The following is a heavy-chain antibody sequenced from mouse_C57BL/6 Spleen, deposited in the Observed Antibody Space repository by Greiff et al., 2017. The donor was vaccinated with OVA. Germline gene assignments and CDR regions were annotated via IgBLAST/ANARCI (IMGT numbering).Heavy chain of an antibody. V-gene: IGHV1-80*01. CDR3: ARSQHLTGFAY. D-gene: IGHD4-1*01. Sequence: VQLQQSGAELVKPGASVKISCKASGYAFSSYWMNWVKQRPGKGLEWIGQIYPGDGDTNYNGKFTGKAPLTADKSSSTAYMQLSSLTSEDSAVYFGARSQHLTGFAYWGQGTLVTVSA. J-gene: IGHJ3*01. CDR2: IYPGDGDT. CDR1: GYAFSSYW.